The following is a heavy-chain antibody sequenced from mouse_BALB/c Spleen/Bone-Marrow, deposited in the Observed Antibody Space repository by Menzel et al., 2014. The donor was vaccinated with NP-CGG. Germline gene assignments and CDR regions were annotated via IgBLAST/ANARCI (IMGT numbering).Heavy chain of an antibody. CDR2: ISYSGST. J-gene: IGHJ2*01. CDR1: GDSIXSGY. D-gene: IGHD2-3*01. Sequence: VQLQQSGPSLVKPSQTLSLTCSVTGDSIXSGYWNWIRKFPGNKLEYMGYISYSGSTYYNPSLKSRISITRDTSKNQYYLQLNSVTTEDTATYYCATYDGYCFDYWGQGTTLTVSS. V-gene: IGHV3-8*02. CDR3: ATYDGYCFDY.